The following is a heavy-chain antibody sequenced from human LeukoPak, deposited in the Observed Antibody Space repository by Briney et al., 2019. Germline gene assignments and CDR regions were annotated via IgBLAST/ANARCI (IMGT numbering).Heavy chain of an antibody. Sequence: ASVKISFKASGAPFLSYAISGVRPAPGQGREWMGRLIPIFGIASFSQKFQGRVTINADKSTSTAYMELSSLRSEDTAVYSCARDRNTGGDYYYGMDVGAKGPRSPSP. CDR3: ARDRNTGGDYYYGMDV. D-gene: IGHD1-14*01. V-gene: IGHV1-69*04. J-gene: IGHJ6*02. CDR2: LIPIFGIA. CDR1: GAPFLSYA.